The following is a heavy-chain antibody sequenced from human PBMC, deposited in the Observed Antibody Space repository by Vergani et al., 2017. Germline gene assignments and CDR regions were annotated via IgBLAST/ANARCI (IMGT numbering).Heavy chain of an antibody. CDR3: ARDRLWFGELSDAFDI. V-gene: IGHV3-30-3*01. CDR1: GGTFSSYA. Sequence: QVQLVQSGAEVKKPGSSVKVSCKASGGTFSSYAISWVRQAPGKGLEWVAVISYDGSNKYYADSVKGRFTISRDNSKNTLYLQMNSLRAEDTAVYYCARDRLWFGELSDAFDIWGQGTMVTVSS. D-gene: IGHD3-10*01. J-gene: IGHJ3*02. CDR2: ISYDGSNK.